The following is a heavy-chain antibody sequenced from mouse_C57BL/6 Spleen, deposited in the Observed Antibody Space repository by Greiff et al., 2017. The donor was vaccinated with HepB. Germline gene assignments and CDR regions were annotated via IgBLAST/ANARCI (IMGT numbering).Heavy chain of an antibody. CDR3: AKNGGDDGYYDAMDY. D-gene: IGHD2-3*01. CDR1: GFSLTSYG. Sequence: QVQLKESGPGLVQPSQSLSITCTVSGFSLTSYGVHWVRQPPGKGLEWLGVIWSGGSTDYNAAFISRLSISKDNSKSQVFIKMNSLQADDTAIYYGAKNGGDDGYYDAMDYWGQGTSVTVSS. V-gene: IGHV2-4*01. J-gene: IGHJ4*01. CDR2: IWSGGST.